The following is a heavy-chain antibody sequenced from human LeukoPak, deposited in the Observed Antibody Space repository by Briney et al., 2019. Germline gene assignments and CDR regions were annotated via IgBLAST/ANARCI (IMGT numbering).Heavy chain of an antibody. J-gene: IGHJ6*03. CDR1: GGSISSGGYY. D-gene: IGHD2-15*01. CDR2: IYTSGST. CDR3: ARDRVVVTARQNYYMDV. V-gene: IGHV4-61*09. Sequence: PSQTLSLTCTVSGGSISSGGYYWSWIRQPVGKGLEWIGHIYTSGSTNYNPSLKSRVTISVDTSKNQFYLKLSSVTAADTAVYYCARDRVVVTARQNYYMDVWGKGTTVTVSS.